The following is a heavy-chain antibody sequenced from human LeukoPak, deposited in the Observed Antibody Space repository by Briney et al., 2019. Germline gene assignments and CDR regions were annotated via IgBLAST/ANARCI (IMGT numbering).Heavy chain of an antibody. D-gene: IGHD3-10*01. CDR2: MNPNSGNT. J-gene: IGHJ4*02. CDR1: GYTFTGYY. Sequence: ASVKVSCKASGYTFTGYYMHWVRRAPGQGLEWMGWMNPNSGNTGYAQKFQGRVTMTRNTSISTAYMELSSLRSEDTAVYYCARGTPMVRGVILPPDYWGQGTLVTVSS. CDR3: ARGTPMVRGVILPPDY. V-gene: IGHV1-8*02.